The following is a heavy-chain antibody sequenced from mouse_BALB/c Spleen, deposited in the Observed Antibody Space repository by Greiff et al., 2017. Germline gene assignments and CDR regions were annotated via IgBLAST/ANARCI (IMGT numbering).Heavy chain of an antibody. CDR2: INSNGGST. CDR1: GFTFSSYG. J-gene: IGHJ4*01. V-gene: IGHV5-6-3*01. CDR3: AGRYHYAMDD. Sequence: EVQLVESGGGLVQPGGSLKLSCAASGFTFSSYGMSWVRQTPDKRLELVATINSNGGSTYYPDSVKGRFTISRDNAKNTLYLQMNSLQTDDTAMYYCAGRYHYAMDDWGQGTSVTVSS. D-gene: IGHD2-14*01.